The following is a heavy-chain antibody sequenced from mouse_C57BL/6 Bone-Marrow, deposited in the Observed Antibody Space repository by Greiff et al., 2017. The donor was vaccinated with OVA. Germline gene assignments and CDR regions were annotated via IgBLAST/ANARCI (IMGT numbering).Heavy chain of an antibody. CDR3: AMVTYYFDY. J-gene: IGHJ2*01. CDR2: IDPANGNT. V-gene: IGHV14-3*01. CDR1: GYNINNSY. D-gene: IGHD2-2*01. Sequence: VQLQQSVAELVRPGASVKLSCTASGYNINNSYMHWVKQRPEQGLEWIGRIDPANGNTKYTPKFQGKATITADTYSNTAYLQLSSRTSEDTAIYYSAMVTYYFDYWGQGTTRTVSS.